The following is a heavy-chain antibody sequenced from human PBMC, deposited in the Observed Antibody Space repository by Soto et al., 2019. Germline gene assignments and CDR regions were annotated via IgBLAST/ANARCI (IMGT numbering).Heavy chain of an antibody. CDR3: AKDLGGRAYGGSRKGYYYYGMDV. J-gene: IGHJ6*02. V-gene: IGHV3-30*18. Sequence: QVQLVESGGGVVQPGRSLRLSCAASGFTFSSYGMHWVRQAPGKGLEWVAVISYDGSNKYYAVSVKGRFTSSRANSKNTRYLQMNSLSAEDTAVYYSAKDLGGRAYGGSRKGYYYYGMDVWGQGTTVTVSS. CDR1: GFTFSSYG. CDR2: ISYDGSNK. D-gene: IGHD1-26*01.